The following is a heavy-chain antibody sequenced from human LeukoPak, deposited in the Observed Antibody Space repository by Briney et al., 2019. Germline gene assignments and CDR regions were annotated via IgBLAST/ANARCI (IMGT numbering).Heavy chain of an antibody. D-gene: IGHD3-10*02. Sequence: GGSLRLSCAASGFTFTTYWMHWVRQAPGKGLVWVARINTDGRVTTYADSVKGRFTVSRDNDENTLYLQMNDLRPEDTAVYYCIRETHVGLHLEYWGQGTLATVAS. J-gene: IGHJ4*02. V-gene: IGHV3-74*03. CDR3: IRETHVGLHLEY. CDR1: GFTFTTYW. CDR2: INTDGRVT.